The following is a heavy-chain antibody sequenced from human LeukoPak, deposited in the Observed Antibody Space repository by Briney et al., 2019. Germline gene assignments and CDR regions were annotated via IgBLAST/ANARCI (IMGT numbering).Heavy chain of an antibody. D-gene: IGHD2-2*01. CDR1: GYTFTSYY. J-gene: IGHJ5*02. CDR2: INPNSGGT. Sequence: ASVKVSCKASGYTFTSYYMHWVRQAPGQGLEWMGWINPNSGGTNYAQKFQGRVTMTRDTSISTAYMELSRLRSDDTAVYYCAREGYCSSTSCSREDWFDPWGQGTLVTVSS. V-gene: IGHV1-2*02. CDR3: AREGYCSSTSCSREDWFDP.